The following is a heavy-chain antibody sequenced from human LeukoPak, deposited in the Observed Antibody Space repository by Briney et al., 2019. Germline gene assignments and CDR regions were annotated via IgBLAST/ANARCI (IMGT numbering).Heavy chain of an antibody. CDR3: ARGGLDSLPWFGELRTQYYYYYYGMDV. CDR2: INSDGSST. J-gene: IGHJ6*02. V-gene: IGHV3-74*01. CDR1: GFTFSSYW. D-gene: IGHD3-10*01. Sequence: PGGSLRLSCAASGFTFSSYWMHWVRQAPGKGLVWVSRINSDGSSTSYADSVKGRFTISRDNAKNTLYLQMNSLRAEDTAVYYCARGGLDSLPWFGELRTQYYYYYYGMDVWGQGTTATVSS.